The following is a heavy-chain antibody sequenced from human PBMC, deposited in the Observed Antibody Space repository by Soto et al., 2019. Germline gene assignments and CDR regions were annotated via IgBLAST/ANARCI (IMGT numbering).Heavy chain of an antibody. D-gene: IGHD3-9*01. CDR1: GDSISSSSYY. J-gene: IGHJ2*01. Sequence: SETLSLTCTVSGDSISSSSYYWVWIRQPPGRGLEWIGSIFYSGTTYYNPSLKSRVTISTDTSKNQFSLKLTSVTAADTAVYYCAKTGPYDILTYWYFDLWGRGTLVTVSS. V-gene: IGHV4-39*01. CDR3: AKTGPYDILTYWYFDL. CDR2: IFYSGTT.